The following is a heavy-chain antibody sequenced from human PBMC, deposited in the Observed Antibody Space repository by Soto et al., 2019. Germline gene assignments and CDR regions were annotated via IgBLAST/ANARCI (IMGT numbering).Heavy chain of an antibody. V-gene: IGHV3-23*01. CDR1: GFTFSSYA. CDR2: ISGSGGST. D-gene: IGHD6-13*01. Sequence: EVQLLESGGGLVQPGGSLRLSCAASGFTFSSYAMSWVRQAPGKGLEWVSAISGSGGSTYYADSVKGRFTISRDNSKNTLYLQMNSLRAEDTAVYYCAKENSRIAAAGTGKKSYWGQGTLVTVSS. CDR3: AKENSRIAAAGTGKKSY. J-gene: IGHJ4*02.